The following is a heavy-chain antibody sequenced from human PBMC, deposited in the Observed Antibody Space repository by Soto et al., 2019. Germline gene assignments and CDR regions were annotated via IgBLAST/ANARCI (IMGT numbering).Heavy chain of an antibody. V-gene: IGHV3-33*01. CDR1: GFTFSSYG. CDR3: ARDHCGGSCYTFDP. Sequence: QVQLVESGGGVVQPGRSLRLSCAASGFTFSSYGMHWVRQAPGKGLEWVAVIWYDGSNKYYADSVKGRFTISRDNSKNTLYLQMNSLRAEDTAVYYWARDHCGGSCYTFDPWGQGTLVTVSS. CDR2: IWYDGSNK. D-gene: IGHD2-15*01. J-gene: IGHJ5*02.